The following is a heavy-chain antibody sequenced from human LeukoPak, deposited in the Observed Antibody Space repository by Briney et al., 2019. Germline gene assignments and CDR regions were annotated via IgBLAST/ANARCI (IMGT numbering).Heavy chain of an antibody. V-gene: IGHV1-69*06. CDR1: GGIFSNYA. D-gene: IGHD3-16*01. Sequence: GASVKVSCKASGGIFSNYAFTWVRQAPGQGLEWVGGIIPVFTTADYAQKFQGRVKITADTSTSTAYMELSSLTSEDTAVYYCARGKFGHGSDYKVFPYYFDYWGQGTLVTVSS. CDR3: ARGKFGHGSDYKVFPYYFDY. CDR2: IIPVFTTA. J-gene: IGHJ4*02.